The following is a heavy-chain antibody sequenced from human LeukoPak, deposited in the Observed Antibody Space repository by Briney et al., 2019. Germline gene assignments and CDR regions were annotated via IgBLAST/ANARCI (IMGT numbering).Heavy chain of an antibody. Sequence: GGSLRLSCAASGFTLSTYALTWVRQAPGKGLEWVSSISGSGGSTYYADSVKGRFTISRDNSKNTLYLQMNSLRVEDTAVYYCAKDPGYTSGSSFFDYWGQGTLATVSS. D-gene: IGHD6-19*01. V-gene: IGHV3-23*01. J-gene: IGHJ4*02. CDR2: ISGSGGST. CDR1: GFTLSTYA. CDR3: AKDPGYTSGSSFFDY.